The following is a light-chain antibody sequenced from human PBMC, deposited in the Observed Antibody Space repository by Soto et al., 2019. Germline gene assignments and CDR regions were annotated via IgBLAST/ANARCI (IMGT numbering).Light chain of an antibody. Sequence: QSVLTQPASVSGSPGQSITISCTGTSSDIGAYNYVSWYQEHPGKAPKLMIYEVKNRPSGVSDRFSGSKSGNTASLTISGLQAEDEADYYCISYTSSSTLVFGGGTKLTVL. CDR2: EVK. V-gene: IGLV2-14*01. CDR3: ISYTSSSTLV. CDR1: SSDIGAYNY. J-gene: IGLJ3*02.